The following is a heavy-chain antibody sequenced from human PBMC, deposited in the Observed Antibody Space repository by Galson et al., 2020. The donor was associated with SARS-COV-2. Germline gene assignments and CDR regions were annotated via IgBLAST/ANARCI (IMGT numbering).Heavy chain of an antibody. V-gene: IGHV1-3*01. D-gene: IGHD1-26*01. CDR2: INAGNGNT. J-gene: IGHJ5*02. Sequence: ASAQVSCKASGYTFTSYAMHWVRQDTGQRLEWMGWINAGNGNTKYSQKFQGRVTITRDTSASTAYMELSSLRSEDTAVYYCARDLVGATYGFDPWGQGTLGTVSS. CDR3: ARDLVGATYGFDP. CDR1: GYTFTSYA.